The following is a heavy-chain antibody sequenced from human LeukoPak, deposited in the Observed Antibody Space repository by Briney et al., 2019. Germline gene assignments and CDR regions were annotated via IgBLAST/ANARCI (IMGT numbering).Heavy chain of an antibody. D-gene: IGHD6-19*01. CDR1: GFTFTAYG. J-gene: IGHJ4*02. Sequence: GRSLRLSCAASGFTFTAYGMHWVRQAPGKGLEWLAVISFDGSGQYYADSVKGRFTISRDNSKNTLYLQMNSLRAEDTAVYYCARFLSLGIAVAAWGQGTLVTVSS. CDR2: ISFDGSGQ. CDR3: ARFLSLGIAVAA. V-gene: IGHV3-30*03.